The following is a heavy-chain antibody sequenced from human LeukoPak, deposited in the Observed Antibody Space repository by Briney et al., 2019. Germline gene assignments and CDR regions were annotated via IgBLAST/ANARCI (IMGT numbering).Heavy chain of an antibody. V-gene: IGHV3-23*01. CDR2: ISGSGGST. CDR1: GGSISSSSYY. D-gene: IGHD6-13*01. CDR3: AKEGSSSPSPGLRYFQH. Sequence: PSETLSLTCTVSGGSISSSSYYWGWVRQAPGKGLEWVSAISGSGGSTYYADSVKGRFTISRDNSKNTLYLQMNSLRAEDTAVYYCAKEGSSSPSPGLRYFQHWGQGTLVTVSS. J-gene: IGHJ1*01.